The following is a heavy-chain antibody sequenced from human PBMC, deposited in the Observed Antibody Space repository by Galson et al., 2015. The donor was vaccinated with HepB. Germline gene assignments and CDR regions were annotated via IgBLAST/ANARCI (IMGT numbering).Heavy chain of an antibody. CDR2: INTGTGGT. CDR1: GYSFTPCG. Sequence: SVKVSCKASGYSFTPCGMHWVRQAPGQTLEWIGWINTGTGGTTYSQNFQARVTITRDTSASTVFMELNSLRSEDTAIYYCARELIESGTWAFDIWGPGTMVTVSS. V-gene: IGHV1-3*04. J-gene: IGHJ3*02. CDR3: ARELIESGTWAFDI. D-gene: IGHD6-13*01.